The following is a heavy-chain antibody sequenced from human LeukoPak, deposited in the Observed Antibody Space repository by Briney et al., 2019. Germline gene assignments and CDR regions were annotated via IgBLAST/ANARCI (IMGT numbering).Heavy chain of an antibody. J-gene: IGHJ4*02. CDR3: ARGPRFAIRMIVVVTKGHFDY. CDR2: ISYDGNNK. CDR1: GLTFDNYG. V-gene: IGHV3-30*19. D-gene: IGHD3-22*01. Sequence: GGSLRLSCIASGLTFDNYGMHWVRQAPGKGLEWVAVISYDGNNKYYADSVKGRFTISRDNSKNTVYLQMNSLRAEDTAVYYCARGPRFAIRMIVVVTKGHFDYWGQGTLVTVSS.